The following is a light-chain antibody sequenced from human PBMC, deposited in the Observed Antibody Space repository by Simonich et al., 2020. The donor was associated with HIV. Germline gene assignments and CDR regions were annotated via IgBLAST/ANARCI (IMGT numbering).Light chain of an antibody. CDR1: QNIAGN. CDR3: QQYNNWPSPVT. V-gene: IGKV3-15*01. CDR2: YAS. Sequence: EIVMTQSPATLSVSPGERATLSCRASQNIAGNLAWYQQKPGQAPRLFIYYASTRATGVPARFSGSGFGTDFTLTISSMQSEDFAVYYCQQYNNWPSPVTFGPGTKVDLK. J-gene: IGKJ3*01.